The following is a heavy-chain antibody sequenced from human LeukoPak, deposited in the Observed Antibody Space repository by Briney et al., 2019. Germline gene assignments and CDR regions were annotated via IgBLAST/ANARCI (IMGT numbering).Heavy chain of an antibody. Sequence: KPSETLSLTCTVSGGSISSYYWSWIRRPPGKGLEWIGYIYYSGSTNYNPSLKSRVTISVDTSKNQFSLKLSSVTAADTAVYYCARAKVVYTAIAPNPFFDYWGQGTLVTVSS. V-gene: IGHV4-59*01. CDR1: GGSISSYY. J-gene: IGHJ4*02. CDR3: ARAKVVYTAIAPNPFFDY. D-gene: IGHD5-18*01. CDR2: IYYSGST.